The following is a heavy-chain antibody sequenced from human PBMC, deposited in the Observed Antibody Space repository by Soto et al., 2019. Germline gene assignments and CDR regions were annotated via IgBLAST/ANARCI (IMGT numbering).Heavy chain of an antibody. CDR1: GFTFSSYG. J-gene: IGHJ5*02. V-gene: IGHV3-33*01. Sequence: GGSLRLSCAASGFTFSSYGMHWVRQAPGKGLEWVAVIWYDGSNKYYADSVKGRFTISRDNSKNTLYLQMNSLRAEDTAVYYCARDSNYDFWSGFGWFVPWGQGTLVTVSS. CDR3: ARDSNYDFWSGFGWFVP. CDR2: IWYDGSNK. D-gene: IGHD3-3*01.